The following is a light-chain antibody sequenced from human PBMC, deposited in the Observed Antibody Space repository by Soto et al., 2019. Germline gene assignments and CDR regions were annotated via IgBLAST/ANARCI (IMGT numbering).Light chain of an antibody. Sequence: EVGMTQSPATLSVFPGERVTLSCRASESVGSNLAWYQQKPGQAPRLLIYGASTRATGVPARFSGSGSGTEFTLTISSLQSEDFALDYCQQYNNWLTFGGGTKVEIE. CDR2: GAS. J-gene: IGKJ4*01. CDR1: ESVGSN. V-gene: IGKV3-15*01. CDR3: QQYNNWLT.